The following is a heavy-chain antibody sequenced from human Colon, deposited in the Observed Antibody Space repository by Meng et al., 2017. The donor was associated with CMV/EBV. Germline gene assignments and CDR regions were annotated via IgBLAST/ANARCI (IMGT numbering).Heavy chain of an antibody. CDR1: GDSITSGFYY. V-gene: IGHV4-31*03. CDR3: ARAPFEPTTRHFDY. CDR2: IFYTGTT. J-gene: IGHJ4*02. Sequence: QVQLQESGPGLVKPSQTLSLTCTVSGDSITSGFYYWNWIRQSPGQGLEWIGYIFYTGTTHYNPSLESRVTILVDTFKNQFSLNLTSATAADTAVYYCARAPFEPTTRHFDYWGQGALVTVSS. D-gene: IGHD3-16*01.